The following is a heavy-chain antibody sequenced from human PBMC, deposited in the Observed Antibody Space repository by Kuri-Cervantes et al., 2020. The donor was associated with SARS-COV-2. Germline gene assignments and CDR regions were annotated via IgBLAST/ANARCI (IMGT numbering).Heavy chain of an antibody. CDR2: INPNSGGT. D-gene: IGHD3-22*01. Sequence: ASVKVSCKASGYTFTGYYMHWVRQAPGQGLEWMGWINPNSGGTNYAQKFQGWVTMTRDTSISTVYMELSRLRSDDTAVYYCASSTPFWRVWVISKGGAFDIWGQGTMVTVSS. V-gene: IGHV1-2*04. CDR1: GYTFTGYY. CDR3: ASSTPFWRVWVISKGGAFDI. J-gene: IGHJ3*02.